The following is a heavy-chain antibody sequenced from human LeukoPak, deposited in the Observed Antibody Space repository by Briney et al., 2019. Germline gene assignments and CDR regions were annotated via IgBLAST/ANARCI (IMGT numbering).Heavy chain of an antibody. CDR1: GYTFTSYG. D-gene: IGHD3-9*01. V-gene: IGHV1-18*01. CDR3: ARKREKAGGCDIWTGYLPQYYYYGMDV. CDR2: ISAYNGNT. J-gene: IGHJ6*02. Sequence: ASVKVSCKASGYTFTSYGISWGRQAPGQGLEWRGWISAYNGNTNSAQKLQGRVTITTDTSTGTAYMELRSLGSDDTAVYYFARKREKAGGCDIWTGYLPQYYYYGMDVWGQGTTVTVSS.